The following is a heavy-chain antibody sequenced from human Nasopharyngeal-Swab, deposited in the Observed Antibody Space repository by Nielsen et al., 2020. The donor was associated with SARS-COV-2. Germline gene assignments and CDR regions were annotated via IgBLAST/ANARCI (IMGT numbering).Heavy chain of an antibody. CDR2: IYSGGNST. CDR3: AKGTYSGSPGGMDV. CDR1: GFTFSNYA. J-gene: IGHJ6*02. V-gene: IGHV3-23*03. D-gene: IGHD6-6*01. Sequence: GESLKISCAASGFTFSNYAMNWVRQAPGKGLEWVSVIYSGGNSTYYADSVKGRFAISRDNSKNTVYLQMNSLRAEDTAVYYCAKGTYSGSPGGMDVWGQGTTVTVSS.